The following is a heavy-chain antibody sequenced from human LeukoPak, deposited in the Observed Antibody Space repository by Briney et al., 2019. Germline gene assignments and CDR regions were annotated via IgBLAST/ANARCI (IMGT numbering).Heavy chain of an antibody. J-gene: IGHJ3*02. Sequence: WGSLRLSCAASGFTFSSYEMNWVRQAPGKGLEWVSYISSSGSTIYYADSVKGRFTISGDNSKNTLYLQMNSLRAEDTAVYYCAKDLNAFDIWGQGTMVTVSS. CDR3: AKDLNAFDI. V-gene: IGHV3-48*03. CDR1: GFTFSSYE. CDR2: ISSSGSTI.